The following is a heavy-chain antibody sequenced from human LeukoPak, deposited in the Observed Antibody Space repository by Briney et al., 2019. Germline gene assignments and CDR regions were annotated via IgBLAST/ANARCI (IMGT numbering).Heavy chain of an antibody. V-gene: IGHV1-2*02. J-gene: IGHJ5*01. D-gene: IGHD2-15*01. CDR1: GYTFTDYY. CDR3: ARQADNNWFDS. CDR2: INPNSGVT. Sequence: PSVKVSCKASGYTFTDYYMHWVRQAPGQGLEWMGWINPNSGVTNYAQNFQGRVTMTRDTSISTAYMELSRLRSDDTAVFYCARQADNNWFDSWGQGTLVTVSS.